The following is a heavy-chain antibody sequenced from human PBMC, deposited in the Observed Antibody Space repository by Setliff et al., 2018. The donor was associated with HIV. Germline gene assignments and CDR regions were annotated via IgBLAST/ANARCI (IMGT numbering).Heavy chain of an antibody. Sequence: SVKVSCKTSGYTFTNYGVSWVRQAPGQGLQWLGCINTYTGYTHYAKDLQARVTMTANTSTSTAYMYLRSLTSDDSAMYYCAATGSGGYVHWGQGTLVTVSS. V-gene: IGHV1-18*01. CDR3: AATGSGGYVH. CDR2: INTYTGYT. J-gene: IGHJ4*02. D-gene: IGHD5-12*01. CDR1: GYTFTNYG.